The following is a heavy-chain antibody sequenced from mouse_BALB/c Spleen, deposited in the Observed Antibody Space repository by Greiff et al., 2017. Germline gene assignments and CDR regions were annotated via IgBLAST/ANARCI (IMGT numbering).Heavy chain of an antibody. CDR2: ISYDGSN. Sequence: EVKLLESGPGLVKPSQSLSLTCSVTGYSITSGYYWNWIRQFPGNKLEWMGYISYDGSNNYNPSLKNRISITRDTSKNQFFLKLNSVTTEDTATYYCAREGGNYGVDYWGQGTSVTVSS. J-gene: IGHJ4*01. CDR1: GYSITSGYY. D-gene: IGHD2-1*01. CDR3: AREGGNYGVDY. V-gene: IGHV3-6*02.